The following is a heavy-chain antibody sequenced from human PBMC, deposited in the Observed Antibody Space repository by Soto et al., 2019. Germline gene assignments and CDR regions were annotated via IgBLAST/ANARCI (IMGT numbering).Heavy chain of an antibody. V-gene: IGHV3-23*01. CDR3: AKVGCGESSTSCLYYYYYGMDV. Sequence: EVQLLESGGGLVQPGGSLRLSCAASGFTFSSYAMSWVRQAPGKGLEWVSAISGSGGSTYYADSVKGRFNISRDNSKNTLYLQMNSLRDEDTAVYYCAKVGCGESSTSCLYYYYYGMDVWGQGTTVTVSS. J-gene: IGHJ6*02. CDR2: ISGSGGST. CDR1: GFTFSSYA. D-gene: IGHD2-2*01.